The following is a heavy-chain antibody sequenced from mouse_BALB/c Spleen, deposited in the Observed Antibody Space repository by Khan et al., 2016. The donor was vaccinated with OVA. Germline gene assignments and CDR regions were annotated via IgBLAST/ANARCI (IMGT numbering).Heavy chain of an antibody. J-gene: IGHJ2*01. CDR2: TNPTNGRT. CDR3: ARIKKIVATYFDY. CDR1: GYTFTSYW. D-gene: IGHD1-1*01. V-gene: IGHV1S81*02. Sequence: QVQLQQPGAELVKAGASVKMSCKASGYTFTSYWMHWVKHRLGQGLEWFAETNPTNGRTYYNEKFKSKATLTVDKSSSTAYMLLSGPTFEDSAVYYCARIKKIVATYFDYWGQGTTRTVSS.